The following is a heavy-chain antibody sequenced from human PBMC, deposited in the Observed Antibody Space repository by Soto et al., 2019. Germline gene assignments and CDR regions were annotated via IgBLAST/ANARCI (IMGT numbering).Heavy chain of an antibody. Sequence: EVQLVESGGGLVQPGGSLRLSCAASGFTFSSYSMNWVRQAPGKGLEWVSYISSSSSTIYYADSVKGRFTISRDNAKNSLYLQMNSLRDEDTAVYYCARELDPGIAAAGGSSSSGWYAHYYYYGMDVWGQGTTVTVSS. CDR2: ISSSSSTI. D-gene: IGHD6-13*01. CDR1: GFTFSSYS. V-gene: IGHV3-48*02. J-gene: IGHJ6*02. CDR3: ARELDPGIAAAGGSSSSGWYAHYYYYGMDV.